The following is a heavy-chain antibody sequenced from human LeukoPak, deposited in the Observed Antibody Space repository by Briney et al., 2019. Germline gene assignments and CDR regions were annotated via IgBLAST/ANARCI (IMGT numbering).Heavy chain of an antibody. V-gene: IGHV3-15*01. CDR2: IKSKTDGGTT. CDR3: TTTGSVTNPPFDY. CDR1: GFSFSNAW. J-gene: IGHJ4*02. D-gene: IGHD4-17*01. Sequence: GGSLRLSCAASGFSFSNAWMSWVRQAPGKGLEWVGRIKSKTDGGTTDYAAPVKGRFTISRDDSKNTLYLQMNSLKTEDTAVYYCTTTGSVTNPPFDYWGQGTLVTVSS.